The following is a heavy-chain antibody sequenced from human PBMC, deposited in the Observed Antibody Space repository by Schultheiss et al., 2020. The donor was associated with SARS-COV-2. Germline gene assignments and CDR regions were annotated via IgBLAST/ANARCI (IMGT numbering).Heavy chain of an antibody. CDR3: AREAAAAAGGWFDP. D-gene: IGHD6-13*01. V-gene: IGHV4-59*12. Sequence: SQTLSLTCAVFGESFSGFSWTWIRQSPGKGLEWIGYIYYSGSTYSNPSVKSRVTISVDRSKNQFSLKLSSVTAADTAVYYCAREAAAAAGGWFDPWGQGTLVTVSS. CDR2: IYYSGST. CDR1: GESFSGFS. J-gene: IGHJ5*02.